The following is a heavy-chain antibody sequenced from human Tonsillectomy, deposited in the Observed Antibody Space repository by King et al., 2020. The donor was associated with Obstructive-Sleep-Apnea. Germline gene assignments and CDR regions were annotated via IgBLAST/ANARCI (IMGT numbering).Heavy chain of an antibody. J-gene: IGHJ4*02. CDR1: GGSISSSSYY. CDR3: ASIPLFLGYCSSTSCYSIDY. D-gene: IGHD2-2*01. CDR2: IYYSGST. Sequence: LQLQESGPGLVKPSETLSLTCTVSGGSISSSSYYWGWIRQPPGKGLEWIGSIYYSGSTYYNPSLKSRVTISVDTSKNQFSLKLSSVTAADTAVYYCASIPLFLGYCSSTSCYSIDYWGQGTLVTVSS. V-gene: IGHV4-39*07.